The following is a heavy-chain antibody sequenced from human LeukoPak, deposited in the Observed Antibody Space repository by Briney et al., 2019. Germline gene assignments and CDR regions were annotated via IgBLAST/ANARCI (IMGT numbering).Heavy chain of an antibody. J-gene: IGHJ4*02. Sequence: SVKVSCKASGGTFSSYAISWVRQAPGQGLEWMGGIIPIFGTANYAQKFQGRVTITADKSTSTAYMELSSLRSEDTAVYYCASKKWYPSDFWSGYYGYWGQGTLVTVSS. CDR3: ASKKWYPSDFWSGYYGY. CDR2: IIPIFGTA. CDR1: GGTFSSYA. D-gene: IGHD3-3*01. V-gene: IGHV1-69*06.